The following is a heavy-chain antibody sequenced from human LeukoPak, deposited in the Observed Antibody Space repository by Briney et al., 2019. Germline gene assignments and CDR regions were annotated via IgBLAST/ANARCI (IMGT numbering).Heavy chain of an antibody. V-gene: IGHV3-7*03. CDR2: IKEDGREK. CDR1: GFSFSSYW. J-gene: IGHJ4*02. Sequence: GGSLRLSCVASGFSFSSYWMSWVRQAPGKGLEWVDNIKEDGREKYYVDSVKGRFTISRDNAKNSLYLLMNSLRAEDTAVYYCARDPNWGSPSGYFDYWGPGTLVTVSS. CDR3: ARDPNWGSPSGYFDY. D-gene: IGHD7-27*01.